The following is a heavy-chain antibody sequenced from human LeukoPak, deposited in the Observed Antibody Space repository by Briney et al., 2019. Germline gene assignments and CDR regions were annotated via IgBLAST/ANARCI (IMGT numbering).Heavy chain of an antibody. D-gene: IGHD1-26*01. CDR3: AKGVYSGSPNNPEYYFDY. J-gene: IGHJ4*02. Sequence: GGSLRLFCAASGFTFSSYGMHWVRQAPGKGLEWVAVISYDGSNKYYADSVKGRFTISRDNSKNTLYLQMNSLRAEDTAVYYCAKGVYSGSPNNPEYYFDYWGQGALVTVSS. V-gene: IGHV3-30*18. CDR1: GFTFSSYG. CDR2: ISYDGSNK.